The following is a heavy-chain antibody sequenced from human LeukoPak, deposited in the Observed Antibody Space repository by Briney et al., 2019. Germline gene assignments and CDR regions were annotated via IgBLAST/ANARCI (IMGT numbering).Heavy chain of an antibody. CDR1: GFTVSSNY. Sequence: GGSLRLSCAASGFTVSSNYMSWVRQAPGKGLEWVSSISGSGGSTYYADSVKGRFTISRDNSKSTLYLQMNSLRAEDTAVYYCAKGLTPMDVWGQGTTVTVSS. V-gene: IGHV3-23*01. D-gene: IGHD1-14*01. CDR2: ISGSGGST. CDR3: AKGLTPMDV. J-gene: IGHJ6*02.